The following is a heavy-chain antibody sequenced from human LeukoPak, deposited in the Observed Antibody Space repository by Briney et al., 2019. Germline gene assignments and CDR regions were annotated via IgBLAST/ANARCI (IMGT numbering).Heavy chain of an antibody. CDR1: GYSISSGYY. CDR3: ARDQAETAAQDNWFDP. J-gene: IGHJ5*02. CDR2: IYYSGST. V-gene: IGHV4-38-2*02. Sequence: SETLSLTCTVSGYSISSGYYWGWIRQPPGKGLEWIGSIYYSGSTYYNPSLKSRVTISVDTSKNQFSLKLSSVTAADTAVYYCARDQAETAAQDNWFDPWGQGTLVTVSS. D-gene: IGHD6-13*01.